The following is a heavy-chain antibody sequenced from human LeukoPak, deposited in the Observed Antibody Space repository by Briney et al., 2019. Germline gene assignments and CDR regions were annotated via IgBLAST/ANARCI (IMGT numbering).Heavy chain of an antibody. V-gene: IGHV4-59*01. CDR2: IYYSGNT. D-gene: IGHD1-14*01. CDR3: ARVGTGDFDY. Sequence: SETLSLTCTVSGGSISTYYWSWIRQPPGKGLEWIGYIYYSGNTNYNPSLKSRVTISVDTSKNQFSLKLSSVTAADTAVYDCARVGTGDFDYWGQGTLVTVSS. CDR1: GGSISTYY. J-gene: IGHJ4*02.